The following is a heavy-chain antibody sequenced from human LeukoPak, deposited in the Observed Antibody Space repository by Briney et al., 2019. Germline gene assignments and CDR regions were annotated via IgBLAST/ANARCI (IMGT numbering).Heavy chain of an antibody. Sequence: ASVKVSCKTSGYTFTMYQIHWVRQAPGQGLEWMGMINPSDGATTYAQRFQGRVTLIRDMSTTTVYMDLHSLRFEDTAVYFCAREQGGGLSGNLGGLFASYYTYYYMDVWGRGTTVTVSS. CDR1: GYTFTMYQ. CDR2: INPSDGAT. D-gene: IGHD1-26*01. V-gene: IGHV1-46*01. CDR3: AREQGGGLSGNLGGLFASYYTYYYMDV. J-gene: IGHJ6*03.